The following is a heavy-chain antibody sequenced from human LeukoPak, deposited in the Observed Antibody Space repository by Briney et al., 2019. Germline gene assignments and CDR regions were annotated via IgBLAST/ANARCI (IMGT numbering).Heavy chain of an antibody. D-gene: IGHD3-16*01. J-gene: IGHJ4*02. CDR3: ARGLHGDYYDY. CDR1: GFSFNSYP. CDR2: ISIDGTKQ. V-gene: IGHV3-30*04. Sequence: GGSLRLSCAVSGFSFNSYPMHWVRQAPGKGLEWVAVISIDGTKQYYPDSVRGRFTISRDDSKNMVFLQMNSLRPDDTAVYYCARGLHGDYYDYWGQGTLVTVSS.